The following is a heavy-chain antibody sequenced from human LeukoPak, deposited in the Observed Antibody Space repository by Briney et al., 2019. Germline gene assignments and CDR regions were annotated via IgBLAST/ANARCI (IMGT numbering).Heavy chain of an antibody. J-gene: IGHJ4*02. CDR1: GGSFSSYY. CDR2: INHRGHT. V-gene: IGHV4-34*01. Sequence: SETLSLTCAVYGGSFSSYYWSWIRQSPGKGLEWIAEINHRGHTNYNPSVKSRVTISVDTSKNQFSLKVTSLTAADTAVYYCARITWDADGHPYFDYWGQGALVTVSS. D-gene: IGHD1-26*01. CDR3: ARITWDADGHPYFDY.